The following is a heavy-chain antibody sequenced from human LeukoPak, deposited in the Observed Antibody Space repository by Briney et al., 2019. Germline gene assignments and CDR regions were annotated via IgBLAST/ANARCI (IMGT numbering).Heavy chain of an antibody. D-gene: IGHD2-21*02. CDR1: GFTFSSYW. Sequence: GGSLRPSCAASGFTFSSYWMSWVRQTPGKGLEWVANIKQDGSEKNYVDSLKGRFTISRDNAKNSLYLQMNSLRAEDTAVYYCARDSAAVTGEVYTDYWGHRAIVTVSS. J-gene: IGHJ4*01. CDR3: ARDSAAVTGEVYTDY. V-gene: IGHV3-7*01. CDR2: IKQDGSEK.